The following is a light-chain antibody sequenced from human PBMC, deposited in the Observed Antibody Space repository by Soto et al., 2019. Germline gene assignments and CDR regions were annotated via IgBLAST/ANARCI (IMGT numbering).Light chain of an antibody. Sequence: DIQMTQSPYSLSASVGDRVTITCQASQDISKYLNWFQQKHEKAPKVLIYDASNLETGVPPRFSGTGSGTDFTFTISSLQPEDIATYYCQQYENLPFTFGPGTTVDFK. V-gene: IGKV1-33*01. CDR3: QQYENLPFT. J-gene: IGKJ3*01. CDR1: QDISKY. CDR2: DAS.